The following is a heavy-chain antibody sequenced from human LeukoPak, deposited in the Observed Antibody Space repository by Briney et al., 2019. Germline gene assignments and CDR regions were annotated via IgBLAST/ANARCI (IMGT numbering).Heavy chain of an antibody. V-gene: IGHV1-18*01. CDR2: ISAYNGNT. J-gene: IGHJ4*02. D-gene: IGHD2-21*01. CDR3: AREFPYYCGGDCYSTVGFDY. CDR1: GYTFTSYG. Sequence: ASVKVSCKASGYTFTSYGISWVRQAPGQGLEWMGWISAYNGNTNDAQMHKGRVVMTPDTSTRTAYMELRSLRSDDTAVYYCAREFPYYCGGDCYSTVGFDYWGQGTLVTVSS.